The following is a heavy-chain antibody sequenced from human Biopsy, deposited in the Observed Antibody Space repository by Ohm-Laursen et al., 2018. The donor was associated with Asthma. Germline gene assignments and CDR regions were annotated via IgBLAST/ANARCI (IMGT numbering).Heavy chain of an antibody. J-gene: IGHJ6*02. D-gene: IGHD3-10*01. CDR1: GYTFNSAG. CDR3: ARAVDYSHYYGIDV. Sequence: SVKVSCKTSGYTFNSAGITWVRQAPGQGLEWMGWISVYNGNTKVAQKLQDRVAMITDTSASTAYMELRSLRSDDTAVYFCARAVDYSHYYGIDVWGQGTTVTVS. V-gene: IGHV1-18*01. CDR2: ISVYNGNT.